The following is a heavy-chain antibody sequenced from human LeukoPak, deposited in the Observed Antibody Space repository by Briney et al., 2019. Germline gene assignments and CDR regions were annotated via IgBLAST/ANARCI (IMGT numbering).Heavy chain of an antibody. V-gene: IGHV1-24*01. CDR3: ATVSVRLTAILRYFDY. Sequence: ASVKVSCKVSGYSLTELSMYWVRQAPGKGLEWMGGFDPEDGETMYAQKLQGRVTMTEDTSTDTAYMELSSLRSEDTAVYYCATVSVRLTAILRYFDYWGQGTLVTVSS. J-gene: IGHJ4*02. D-gene: IGHD2-21*02. CDR2: FDPEDGET. CDR1: GYSLTELS.